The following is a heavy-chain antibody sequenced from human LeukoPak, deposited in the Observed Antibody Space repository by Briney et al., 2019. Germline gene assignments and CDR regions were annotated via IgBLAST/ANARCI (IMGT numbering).Heavy chain of an antibody. V-gene: IGHV1-2*02. CDR2: INPKNGDT. D-gene: IGHD6-13*01. Sequence: ASVKVSCKASGYTFTDYYIHWMRQAPGQGLEWMGWINPKNGDTNYAQKFRGRVAMTRDTSISTAYMELSRVRSDDTAVFYCAKRSSSSCTEYFQHWGQGTLVTVSS. CDR3: AKRSSSSCTEYFQH. CDR1: GYTFTDYY. J-gene: IGHJ1*01.